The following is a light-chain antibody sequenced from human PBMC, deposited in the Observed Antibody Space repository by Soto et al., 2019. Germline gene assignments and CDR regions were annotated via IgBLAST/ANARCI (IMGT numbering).Light chain of an antibody. Sequence: DIQMTQSPSSLSASVGDRVTITCRASQSISSYLNWYQQKPVKAPKLLIYAASSLQSGVPSRFSGSGSGTDFTLTISSLQPEDFATYYCQQSYSTPITSGQGTRLEIK. CDR3: QQSYSTPIT. V-gene: IGKV1-39*01. CDR1: QSISSY. CDR2: AAS. J-gene: IGKJ5*01.